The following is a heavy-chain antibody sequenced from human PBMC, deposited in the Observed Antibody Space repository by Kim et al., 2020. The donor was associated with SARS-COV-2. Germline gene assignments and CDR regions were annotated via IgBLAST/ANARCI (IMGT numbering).Heavy chain of an antibody. J-gene: IGHJ6*02. V-gene: IGHV3-15*01. CDR2: IKSKTDGGTT. D-gene: IGHD3-22*01. CDR3: TTVHYDYYDSSGYYYYSVYYYGMDV. Sequence: GGSLRLSCAASGFTFSNAWMSWVRQAPGKGLEWVGRIKSKTDGGTTDYAAPVKGRFTISRDDSKNTLYLQMNSLKTEDTAVYYCTTVHYDYYDSSGYYYYSVYYYGMDVWGQGTTVTVSS. CDR1: GFTFSNAW.